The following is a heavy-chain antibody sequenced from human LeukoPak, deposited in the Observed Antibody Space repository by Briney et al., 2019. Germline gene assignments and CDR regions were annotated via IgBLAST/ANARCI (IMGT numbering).Heavy chain of an antibody. Sequence: GGSLRLSCAASGFTFSSYSMNWVRQAPGKGLEWVSYISSTSSTIYYVDSVKGRFTISRDNAKNSLNLQMNSLRDEDTAVYYCARWFYDSSGYRFDYWGQGTLVTVSS. CDR2: ISSTSSTI. CDR1: GFTFSSYS. V-gene: IGHV3-48*02. CDR3: ARWFYDSSGYRFDY. D-gene: IGHD3-22*01. J-gene: IGHJ4*02.